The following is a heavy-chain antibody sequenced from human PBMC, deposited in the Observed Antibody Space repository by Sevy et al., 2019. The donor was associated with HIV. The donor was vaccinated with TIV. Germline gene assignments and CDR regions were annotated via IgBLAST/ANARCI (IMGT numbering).Heavy chain of an antibody. CDR1: GGSIDSDH. J-gene: IGHJ3*02. V-gene: IGHV4-59*08. CDR2: VYYTGGT. Sequence: SETLSLTCTVSGGSIDSDHWNWIRQPPGKGLEWIGYVYYTGGTNYNPSLKNRVTISVDRTKNQFSLKLTSVTAADTAVYYCAGRNDFDIWGQGTMVTVSS. CDR3: AGRNDFDI.